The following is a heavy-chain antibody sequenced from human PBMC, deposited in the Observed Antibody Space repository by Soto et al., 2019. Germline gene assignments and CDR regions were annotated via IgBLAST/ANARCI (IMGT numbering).Heavy chain of an antibody. Sequence: GGSLRLSCAAIGFTFEDHAMHWIRQVTGKGLEWVAGINGNSGITGYADSVKVRFTISRDNANNSMHLEMNSRKSGDTALYYCAKGRGALTVVSNWFDPWGQGTQVTVSS. CDR1: GFTFEDHA. CDR2: INGNSGIT. V-gene: IGHV3-9*01. J-gene: IGHJ5*02. CDR3: AKGRGALTVVSNWFDP. D-gene: IGHD3-22*01.